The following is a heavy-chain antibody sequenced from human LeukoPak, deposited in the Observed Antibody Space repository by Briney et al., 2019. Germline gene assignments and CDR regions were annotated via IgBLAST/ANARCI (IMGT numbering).Heavy chain of an antibody. V-gene: IGHV1-69*13. J-gene: IGHJ4*02. CDR1: GGTFSSYA. D-gene: IGHD3-10*01. CDR3: ARGTMVRGVIEAVDY. CDR2: IIPIFGTA. Sequence: SVKVSCKASGGTFSSYAISWVRQAPGQGLEWMGGIIPIFGTANYAQKFQDRVTITADESTSTAYMELSSLRSEDTAVYYCARGTMVRGVIEAVDYWGQGTLVTVSS.